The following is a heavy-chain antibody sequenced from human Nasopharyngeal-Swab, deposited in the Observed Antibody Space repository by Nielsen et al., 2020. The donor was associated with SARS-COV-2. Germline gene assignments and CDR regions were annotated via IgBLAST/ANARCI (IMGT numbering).Heavy chain of an antibody. CDR3: ARGAGSGYSYGRHGLAYY. D-gene: IGHD5-18*01. J-gene: IGHJ4*02. V-gene: IGHV4-39*07. Sequence: SETLSLTCTVSGGSISSSSYYWGWIRQPPGKGLEWIGSIYYSGSTYYNPSLKSRVTISVDTSKNQFSLKLSSVTAADTAVYYCARGAGSGYSYGRHGLAYYWGQGTLVTVSS. CDR1: GGSISSSSYY. CDR2: IYYSGST.